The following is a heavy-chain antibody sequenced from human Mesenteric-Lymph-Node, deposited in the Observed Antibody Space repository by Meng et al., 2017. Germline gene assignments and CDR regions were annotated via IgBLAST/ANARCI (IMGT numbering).Heavy chain of an antibody. J-gene: IGHJ4*02. V-gene: IGHV5-51*01. CDR3: ARRSSGSKYSSTWVDY. CDR1: GYSFTSYW. CDR2: IYPGDSDT. Sequence: GESLKISCKGSGYSFTSYWIGWVRQMPGKGLEWMGIIYPGDSDTRYSPSFQGQVTISADKSISTAYLQWSSLKASDTAMYYCARRSSGSKYSSTWVDYWGQGTLVTVSS. D-gene: IGHD6-13*01.